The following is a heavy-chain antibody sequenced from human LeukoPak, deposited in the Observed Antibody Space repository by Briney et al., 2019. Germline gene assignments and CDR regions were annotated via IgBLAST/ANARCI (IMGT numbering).Heavy chain of an antibody. J-gene: IGHJ4*02. CDR2: ND. CDR3: AKDLCSDASCSSRGIDY. CDR1: GFTLSSYV. Sequence: GGSLSLSCAASGFTLSSYVMNWVRKVQGKGLDWVAFNDYCANSVKGRFTASKDNSKSTLYLQMNSLRAEDTAIYYCAKDLCSDASCSSRGIDYWGQGTLVTVSS. D-gene: IGHD2-15*01. V-gene: IGHV3-30*02.